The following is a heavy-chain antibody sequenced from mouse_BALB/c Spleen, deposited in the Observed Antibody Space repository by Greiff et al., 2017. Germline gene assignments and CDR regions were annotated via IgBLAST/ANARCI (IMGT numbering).Heavy chain of an antibody. V-gene: IGHV2-6-2*01. J-gene: IGHJ1*01. D-gene: IGHD1-2*01. CDR1: GFSLTSYG. CDR2: IWSDGST. CDR3: ARHDYYGHWYFDV. Sequence: QVQLKESGPDLVAPSQSLSITCTVSGFSLTSYGVHWVRQPPGKGLEWLVVIWSDGSTTYNSALKSRLSISKDNSKSQVFLKMNSLQTDDTAMYYCARHDYYGHWYFDVWGAGTTVTVSS.